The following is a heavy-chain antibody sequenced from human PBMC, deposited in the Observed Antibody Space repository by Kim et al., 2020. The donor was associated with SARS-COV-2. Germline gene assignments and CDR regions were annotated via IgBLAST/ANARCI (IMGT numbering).Heavy chain of an antibody. J-gene: IGHJ4*02. CDR1: GGSISSGTYY. CDR2: IYYSGST. D-gene: IGHD6-19*01. CDR3: GYSSAWYKGSPFDD. V-gene: IGHV4-39*01. Sequence: SETLSLTCTVSGGSISSGTYYWSWIRQPPGKGLEWIGSIYYSGSTYYNPSLKSRVTISVDTSKNQFSLKLSSVTAADTAVYYCGYSSAWYKGSPFDDWGQGTLVTVSS.